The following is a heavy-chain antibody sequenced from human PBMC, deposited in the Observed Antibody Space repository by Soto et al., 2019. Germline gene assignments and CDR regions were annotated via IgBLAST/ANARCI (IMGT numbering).Heavy chain of an antibody. J-gene: IGHJ6*02. CDR2: RYTSGDI. Sequence: SETLSLTCSVSGGSISSISGLSWTWIRQPAGKGLEWIGHRYTSGDINYNLSLKSRVTMSLDISKNQFSLKLSPVTAADTGVYYSARYRGSCRSTSRKYAMDVWGQGTAVTVSS. V-gene: IGHV4-4*07. CDR1: GGSISSISGLS. CDR3: ARYRGSCRSTSRKYAMDV. D-gene: IGHD6-13*01.